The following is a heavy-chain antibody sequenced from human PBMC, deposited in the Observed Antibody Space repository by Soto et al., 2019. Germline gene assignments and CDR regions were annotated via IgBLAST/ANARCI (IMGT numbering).Heavy chain of an antibody. D-gene: IGHD6-19*01. Sequence: QVQLQQWGAGLLKPSETLSLTCAVSGGSFSVYYWSWIRQPPGKGLEWIGEINHSGSTNYNPSLKSRVTISVDTSKNQFSLKLSSVTAADTAVYYCARVRGRGWVRAPMDVWGKGTTVTVSS. CDR3: ARVRGRGWVRAPMDV. CDR2: INHSGST. V-gene: IGHV4-34*01. J-gene: IGHJ6*03. CDR1: GGSFSVYY.